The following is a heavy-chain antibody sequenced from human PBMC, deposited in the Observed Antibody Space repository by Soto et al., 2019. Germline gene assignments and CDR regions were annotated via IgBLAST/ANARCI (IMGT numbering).Heavy chain of an antibody. CDR2: FDPEDGET. J-gene: IGHJ4*02. CDR3: ATIRRVGATWDFFGY. CDR1: GYTLTELS. V-gene: IGHV1-24*01. Sequence: VKVSCKVSGYTLTELSMHWVRQAPGKGLEWMGGFDPEDGETIYAQKFQGRVTMTEDTSTDTAYMELSSLRSEDAAVYYCATIRRVGATWDFFGYWGQGTLVTVS. D-gene: IGHD1-26*01.